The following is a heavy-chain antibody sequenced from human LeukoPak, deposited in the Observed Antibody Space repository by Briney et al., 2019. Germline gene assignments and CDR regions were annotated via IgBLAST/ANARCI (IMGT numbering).Heavy chain of an antibody. J-gene: IGHJ4*02. CDR3: ARDGYSPRHLGY. Sequence: GGSLRLSCAASGVTVSRDYMSWVRQAPRKGLEWVSVIYPDGTTYYTDSVKGRFTISRDDSKNTLYLQMNSLRAEDTAVYYCARDGYSPRHLGYWGQGTLVTVSS. V-gene: IGHV3-66*01. CDR2: IYPDGTT. D-gene: IGHD5-12*01. CDR1: GVTVSRDY.